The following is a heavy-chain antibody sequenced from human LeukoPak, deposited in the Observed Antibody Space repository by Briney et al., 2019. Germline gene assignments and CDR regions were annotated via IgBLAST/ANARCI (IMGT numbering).Heavy chain of an antibody. CDR1: RYTLTSYG. Sequence: AAVKVSCKASRYTLTSYGIIWVRQAPGQGLDWMGWISAYNGKTNYAQKIQGRVTMTTDTSTSTAYMELRSLRSDDTAVYSCARGAVLLWFGELRGNWFDPWGQGTLVTVSS. D-gene: IGHD3-10*01. V-gene: IGHV1-18*01. CDR3: ARGAVLLWFGELRGNWFDP. CDR2: ISAYNGKT. J-gene: IGHJ5*02.